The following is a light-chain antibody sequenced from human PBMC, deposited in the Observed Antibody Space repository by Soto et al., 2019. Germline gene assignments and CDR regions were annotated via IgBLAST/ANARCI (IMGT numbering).Light chain of an antibody. CDR3: SSYAGSNNLV. CDR1: SSDVGGYNY. Sequence: QSALTQPPSASGSPGQSVTISCTGTSSDVGGYNYVSWYQQHPGKAPKLMIYEVSERPSGVPDRFSGSKSGNTASLTVSGLQAEAEADYYCSSYAGSNNLVFGGGTKVTVL. CDR2: EVS. V-gene: IGLV2-8*01. J-gene: IGLJ3*02.